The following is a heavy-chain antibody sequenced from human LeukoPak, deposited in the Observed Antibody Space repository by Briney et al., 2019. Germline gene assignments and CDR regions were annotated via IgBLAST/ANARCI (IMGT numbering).Heavy chain of an antibody. CDR3: ASIPKRLRALTWYFDL. V-gene: IGHV4-34*01. J-gene: IGHJ2*01. CDR1: GGSFSGYY. CDR2: INHSGST. Sequence: SETLSLTCAVYGGSFSGYYWSWIRQPPGKGLEWIGEINHSGSTNYNPSLKSRVTISVDTSKNQSSLKLSSVTAADTAVYYCASIPKRLRALTWYFDLWGRGTLVTVSS. D-gene: IGHD5-12*01.